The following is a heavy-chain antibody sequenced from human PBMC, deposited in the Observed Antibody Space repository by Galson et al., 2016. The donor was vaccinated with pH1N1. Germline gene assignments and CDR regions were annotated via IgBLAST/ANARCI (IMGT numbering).Heavy chain of an antibody. D-gene: IGHD3-3*01. CDR2: IYHRSKWYY. CDR3: AREVWLRRGYYIDP. CDR1: GDSVSSSSDT. V-gene: IGHV6-1*01. Sequence: CAISGDSVSSSSDTWNWIRQSPRRGLEWLGRIYHRSKWYYEYAPSLQGRLRISPDTSSNQMSLHLNSVTLDDAAVYYCAREVWLRRGYYIDPWGQGTLVTDSS. J-gene: IGHJ5*02.